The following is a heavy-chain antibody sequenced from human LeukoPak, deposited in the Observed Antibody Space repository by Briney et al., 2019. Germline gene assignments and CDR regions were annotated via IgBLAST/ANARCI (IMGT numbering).Heavy chain of an antibody. D-gene: IGHD3-10*01. CDR3: ARHRFGDQADY. Sequence: SETLSLTCTVSGGSISSYYWSWIRHPPGKGLEWIGYIYYSGSTNYNPSLKSRVTISVDTSKNQFSLKLSSVTAADTAVYYRARHRFGDQADYWGQGTLVTVSS. CDR1: GGSISSYY. CDR2: IYYSGST. V-gene: IGHV4-59*08. J-gene: IGHJ4*02.